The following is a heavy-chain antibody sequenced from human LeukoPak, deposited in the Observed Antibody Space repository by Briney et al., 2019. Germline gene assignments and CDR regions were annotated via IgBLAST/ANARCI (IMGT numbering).Heavy chain of an antibody. CDR1: GYSFSNYA. V-gene: IGHV7-4-1*02. CDR2: IHPSTGNP. CDR3: ARALDSLAGLSLPDY. Sequence: ASVKVSCKASGYSFSNYALNWVRQAPGQGLEFMGWIHPSTGNPSYAQGFSGRFVFSLDTFVTTTYLQISDLKAEDTAVYFCARALDSLAGLSLPDYWGQGTLVTVSS. J-gene: IGHJ4*02. D-gene: IGHD3-16*02.